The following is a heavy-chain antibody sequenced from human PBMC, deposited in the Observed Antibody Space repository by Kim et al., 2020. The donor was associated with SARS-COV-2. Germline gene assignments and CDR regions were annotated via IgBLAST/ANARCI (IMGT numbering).Heavy chain of an antibody. V-gene: IGHV3-53*01. CDR1: GFTVSNNY. Sequence: GGSLRLSCAASGFTVSNNYMSWFRQAPGKGLEWVSVIYIPGDAYYTDSVKGRFTMSRDNSKNTLYLQMNGLRAEDTAVYYCARGRPMYGDYPLWGQGALVTVSS. J-gene: IGHJ4*02. D-gene: IGHD4-17*01. CDR3: ARGRPMYGDYPL. CDR2: IYIPGDA.